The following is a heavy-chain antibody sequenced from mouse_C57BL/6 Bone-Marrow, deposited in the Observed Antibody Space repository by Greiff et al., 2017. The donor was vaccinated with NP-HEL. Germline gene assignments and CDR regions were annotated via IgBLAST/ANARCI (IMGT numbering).Heavy chain of an antibody. J-gene: IGHJ1*03. Sequence: VQLQHSGAELVRPGASVKLSCTASGFNIKDDYMHWVKQRPEQGLEWIGWIDPENGDTEYASKFQGKATITADTSSNTAYLQLSSLTSEDTAVYYCTTGGNYGYFDVWGTGTTVTVSS. CDR1: GFNIKDDY. D-gene: IGHD2-1*01. CDR3: TTGGNYGYFDV. CDR2: IDPENGDT. V-gene: IGHV14-4*01.